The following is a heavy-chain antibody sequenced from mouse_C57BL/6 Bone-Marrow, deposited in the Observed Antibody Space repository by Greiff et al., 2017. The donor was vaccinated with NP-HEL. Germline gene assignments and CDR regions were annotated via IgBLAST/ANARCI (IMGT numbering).Heavy chain of an antibody. D-gene: IGHD1-1*02. Sequence: QVQLQQSGPELVKPGASVKISCKASGYAFSSSWMNWVKQRPGKGLEWIGRIYPGDGDTNYNGKFKGKATLTADKSSSTAYMQLSSLTSEDSAVYFCAMVPFAYWGQGTLVTVSA. J-gene: IGHJ3*01. CDR1: GYAFSSSW. CDR3: AMVPFAY. CDR2: IYPGDGDT. V-gene: IGHV1-82*01.